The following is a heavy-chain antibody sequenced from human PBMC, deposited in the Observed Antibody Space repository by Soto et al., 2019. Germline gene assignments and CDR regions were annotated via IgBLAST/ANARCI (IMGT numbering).Heavy chain of an antibody. J-gene: IGHJ4*02. Sequence: GESLKISCKGSGYSFTSYWIGWVRQMPVKGLEWMGIIYPGDSDTRYSPSFQGQVTISADKSISTAYLQWSSLKASDTAMYYCARQGGVYSSGWLGFGYWGQGTLVTVS. D-gene: IGHD6-19*01. CDR3: ARQGGVYSSGWLGFGY. CDR1: GYSFTSYW. V-gene: IGHV5-51*01. CDR2: IYPGDSDT.